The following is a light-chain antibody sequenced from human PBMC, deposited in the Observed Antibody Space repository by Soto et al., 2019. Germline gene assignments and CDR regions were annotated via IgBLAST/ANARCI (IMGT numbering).Light chain of an antibody. CDR1: QTVTTFY. J-gene: IGKJ4*01. Sequence: DIVLTQSPGTLSLSPGQRATLSCRASQTVTTFYLAWYQQRPGQAPSLVIYGASSRATGIPDRFSGSGSGTDFTLTINRLEPEDFGMYYCQQYGSSTGLTFGGGTKVEI. CDR2: GAS. CDR3: QQYGSSTGLT. V-gene: IGKV3-20*01.